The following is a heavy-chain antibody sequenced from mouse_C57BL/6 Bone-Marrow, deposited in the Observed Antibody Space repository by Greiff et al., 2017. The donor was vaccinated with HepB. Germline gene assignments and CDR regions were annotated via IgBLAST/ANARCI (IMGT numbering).Heavy chain of an antibody. Sequence: EVKVVESGGGLVKPGGSLKLSCAASGFTFSSYAMSWVRQTPEKRLEWVATISDGGSYTYYPANVKGRFTISRDNAKNNLYLQMSHLKSEDTAMYYCARDLFEFDYWGQGTTLTVSA. CDR1: GFTFSSYA. CDR3: ARDLFEFDY. CDR2: ISDGGSYT. J-gene: IGHJ2*01. V-gene: IGHV5-4*01.